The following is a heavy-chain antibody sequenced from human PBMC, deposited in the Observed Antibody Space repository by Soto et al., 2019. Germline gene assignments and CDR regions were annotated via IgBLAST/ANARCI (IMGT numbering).Heavy chain of an antibody. D-gene: IGHD6-13*01. V-gene: IGHV4-4*07. CDR2: IYPSGST. CDR3: ARDRTAAGPSNWFDP. CDR1: GGSISYYY. J-gene: IGHJ5*02. Sequence: SEALSLTCTVSGGSISYYYWSWIRQSAGKGLEWIGRIYPSGSTNYNPSLKGRVTMSVDTSNNQFSLNLGSVTAADTAVYYCARDRTAAGPSNWFDPWGQGTLVTVSS.